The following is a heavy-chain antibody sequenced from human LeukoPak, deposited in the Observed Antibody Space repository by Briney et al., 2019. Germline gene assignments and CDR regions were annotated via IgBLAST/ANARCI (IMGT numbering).Heavy chain of an antibody. CDR3: AVNQYYYDSSGYYPYYYYYMDV. J-gene: IGHJ6*03. Sequence: SVKVSCKASGGTFSGYAISWVRQAPGQGLEWMGGIIPIFGTANYAQKFQGRVTITADESTSTAYMELSSLRSEDTAVYYCAVNQYYYDSSGYYPYYYYYMDVWGKGTTVTISS. V-gene: IGHV1-69*13. D-gene: IGHD3-22*01. CDR2: IIPIFGTA. CDR1: GGTFSGYA.